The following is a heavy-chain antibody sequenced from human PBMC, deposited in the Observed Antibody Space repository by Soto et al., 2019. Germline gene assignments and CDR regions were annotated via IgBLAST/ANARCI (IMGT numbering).Heavy chain of an antibody. CDR1: GYTISSYS. D-gene: IGHD2-8*01. Sequence: QIQMVQSGAEVKQPGASVKISCKTSGYTISSYSINWVRQAPGQGLEWMAWISTTSGNTHYAERVQGRVTVTLDKSARTAFMEMWGLTSDDTAVYFCARDNGYYDFWGQGTLVTVSS. V-gene: IGHV1-18*01. CDR3: ARDNGYYDF. CDR2: ISTTSGNT. J-gene: IGHJ4*02.